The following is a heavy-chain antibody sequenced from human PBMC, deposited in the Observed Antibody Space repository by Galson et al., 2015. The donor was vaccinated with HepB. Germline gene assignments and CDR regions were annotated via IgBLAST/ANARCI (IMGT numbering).Heavy chain of an antibody. V-gene: IGHV1-69*10. CDR3: ARADDFWSGYHDAGTSRWFDS. CDR1: GDSFSIYA. J-gene: IGHJ5*01. CDR2: ISPNLGIP. D-gene: IGHD3-3*01. Sequence: SVKVSCKASGDSFSIYAMSWVRQAPGQGLEWMGGISPNLGIPNYAQKFQDRVTITADKSTGTAFMELSSLRSEDTAVYYCARADDFWSGYHDAGTSRWFDSWGQGTLVIVSS.